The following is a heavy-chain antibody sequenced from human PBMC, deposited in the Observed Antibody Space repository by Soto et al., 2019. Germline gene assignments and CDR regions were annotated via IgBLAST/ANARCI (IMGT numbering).Heavy chain of an antibody. CDR2: IIPIFGTG. D-gene: IGHD6-19*01. J-gene: IGHJ2*01. V-gene: IGHV1-69*12. CDR3: AQTLGLAVSGPGRFDL. Sequence: QVQLVQSGPEVKKPGSSVKVSCKASGGTFSSYAISWVRQARGQGLEWMGGIIPIFGTGNYAQKFQGRVTIAADESTSTAYMELRSLRFEDTAVYYCAQTLGLAVSGPGRFDLWGRGTLVTVSS. CDR1: GGTFSSYA.